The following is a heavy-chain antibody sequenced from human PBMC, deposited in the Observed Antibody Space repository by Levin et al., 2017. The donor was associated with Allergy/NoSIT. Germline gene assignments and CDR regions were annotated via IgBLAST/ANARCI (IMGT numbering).Heavy chain of an antibody. CDR1: GGSISSSNW. Sequence: PGGSLRLSCAVSGGSISSSNWWSWVRQPPGKGLEWIGEIYHSGSTNYNPSLKSRVTISVDKSKNQFSLKLSSVTAADTAVYYCARTGPIAAAGTLWLDYWGQGTLVTVSS. CDR2: IYHSGST. D-gene: IGHD6-13*01. V-gene: IGHV4-4*02. J-gene: IGHJ4*02. CDR3: ARTGPIAAAGTLWLDY.